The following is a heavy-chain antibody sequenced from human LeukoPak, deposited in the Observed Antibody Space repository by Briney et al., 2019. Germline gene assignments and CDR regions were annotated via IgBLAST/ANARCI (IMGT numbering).Heavy chain of an antibody. CDR3: AINWNSLNY. V-gene: IGHV3-7*03. CDR2: TNTDGSEK. J-gene: IGHJ4*02. CDR1: EFTFSNFW. D-gene: IGHD1/OR15-1a*01. Sequence: GGSLRLSCAASEFTFSNFWMSWVRQAPGKGLEWVANTNTDGSEKYYVDSVKGRVTISRDNAMNFLYLQLNSLRVDDTAVYYCAINWNSLNYWGQGTLVTVSS.